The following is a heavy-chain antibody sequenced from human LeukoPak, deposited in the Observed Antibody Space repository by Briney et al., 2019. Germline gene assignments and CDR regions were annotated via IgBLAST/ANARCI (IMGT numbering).Heavy chain of an antibody. CDR1: GFTFRNYA. CDR3: AKETDSPFSGDYSY. Sequence: PGGSLRLSCATSGFTFRNYAMSWVRQAPGKGLEWVSAFSGSGGSTYYADSVKGRFTISRDNSKNTLYLQMNSLRADDTAVYYCAKETDSPFSGDYSYWGQGTLVTVSS. V-gene: IGHV3-23*01. J-gene: IGHJ4*02. CDR2: FSGSGGST. D-gene: IGHD4-17*01.